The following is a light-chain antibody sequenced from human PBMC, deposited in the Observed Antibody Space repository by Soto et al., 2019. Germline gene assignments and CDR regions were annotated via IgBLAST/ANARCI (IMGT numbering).Light chain of an antibody. J-gene: IGKJ1*01. CDR1: QSVSSK. CDR3: QQYNSYST. V-gene: IGKV3-15*01. CDR2: GAS. Sequence: EIVRTQSPATLSVSPGERATLSCRASQSVSSKLAWYQQKPGQAPRLLIYGASTRATGIPARFSGSGSGTEFTLTISSLQPEDFASYYCQQYNSYSTFGQGTKVDIK.